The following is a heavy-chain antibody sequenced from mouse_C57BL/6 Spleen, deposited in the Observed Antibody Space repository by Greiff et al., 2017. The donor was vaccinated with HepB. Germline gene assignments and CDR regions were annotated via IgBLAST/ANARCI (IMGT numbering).Heavy chain of an antibody. CDR1: GYSITSGYY. CDR3: ARGDGYHGDYAMDY. J-gene: IGHJ4*01. V-gene: IGHV3-6*01. CDR2: ISYDGSN. D-gene: IGHD2-3*01. Sequence: EVKLQESGPGLVKPSQSLSLTCSVTGYSITSGYYWNWIRQFPGNKLEWMGYISYDGSNNYNPSLKNRISITRDTSKNQFFLKLNSVTTEDTATYYCARGDGYHGDYAMDYWGQGTSVTVSS.